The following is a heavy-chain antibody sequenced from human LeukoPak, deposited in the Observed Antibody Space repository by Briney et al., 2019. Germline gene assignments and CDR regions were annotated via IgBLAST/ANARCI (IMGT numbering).Heavy chain of an antibody. D-gene: IGHD3-16*01. CDR2: VYHGGST. J-gene: IGHJ3*01. CDR1: GGSVTSGSYS. V-gene: IGHV4-30-2*01. CDR3: ARYSDGNIHGTFDP. Sequence: PSETLSLTCTVSGGSVTSGSYSWSWIRQPPGKGLEWIGFVYHGGSTYYSPSLRSRATISIEWSQTQFSLKLTSVTAADTAVYYCARYSDGNIHGTFDPWGQGTMVIVSS.